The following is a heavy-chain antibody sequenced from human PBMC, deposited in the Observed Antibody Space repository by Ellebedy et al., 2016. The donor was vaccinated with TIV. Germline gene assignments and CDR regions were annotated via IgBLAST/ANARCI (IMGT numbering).Heavy chain of an antibody. CDR3: ARDSLYYYDSSGYYYFDY. J-gene: IGHJ4*02. CDR1: GFTFSTYT. D-gene: IGHD3-22*01. CDR2: ISSSSSYI. Sequence: GESLKISCAASGFTFSTYTMSWVRQAPGKGLEWVSSISSSSSYIYYADSVKGRFTISRDNAKNSLYLQMNSLRAEDTAVYYCARDSLYYYDSSGYYYFDYWGQGTLVTVSS. V-gene: IGHV3-21*01.